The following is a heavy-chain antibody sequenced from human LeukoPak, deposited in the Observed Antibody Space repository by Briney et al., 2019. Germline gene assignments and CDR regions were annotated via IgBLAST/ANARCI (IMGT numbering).Heavy chain of an antibody. J-gene: IGHJ3*02. CDR1: GGSFSGYY. CDR2: INHSGST. Sequence: PSETLPLTCAVYGGSFSGYYWSWIRQPPGKGLEGIGEINHSGSTNYNPSLKGRATISVDTSKNQFSLKLSSVTAADKAVYYCARERGYCSSTSCYRPPAFDIWGQGTMVTVSS. CDR3: ARERGYCSSTSCYRPPAFDI. V-gene: IGHV4-34*01. D-gene: IGHD2-2*02.